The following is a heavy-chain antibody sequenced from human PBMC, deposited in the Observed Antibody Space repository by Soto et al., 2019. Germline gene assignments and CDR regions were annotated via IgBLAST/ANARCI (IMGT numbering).Heavy chain of an antibody. CDR3: ARGGYSGSDSSYHSYDMDV. V-gene: IGHV3-21*01. J-gene: IGHJ6*02. D-gene: IGHD5-12*01. CDR2: ISSNSYYI. Sequence: EVQLVESGGGLVKPGGSLRLSCAASGFIFSNYNMNWVRQAPGKGLEWVSSISSNSYYIYYADSVKGRFTISRDSAGNSLYLQMNSLRAEDTAVYYCARGGYSGSDSSYHSYDMDVWGQGTTVTVSS. CDR1: GFIFSNYN.